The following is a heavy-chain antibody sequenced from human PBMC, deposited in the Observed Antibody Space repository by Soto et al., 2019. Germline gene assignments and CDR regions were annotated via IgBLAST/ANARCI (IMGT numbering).Heavy chain of an antibody. Sequence: TLSLTCTVSGGSSSSGRYYWSWIRQHPGKGLEWIGYIYYSGSTYYNPSLKSRVTISVDTSKNQFSLKLSSVTAADTAVYYCARGWFGINDAFDIWGQGTMVTVSS. CDR1: GGSSSSGRYY. CDR2: IYYSGST. CDR3: ARGWFGINDAFDI. J-gene: IGHJ3*02. V-gene: IGHV4-31*03. D-gene: IGHD3-10*01.